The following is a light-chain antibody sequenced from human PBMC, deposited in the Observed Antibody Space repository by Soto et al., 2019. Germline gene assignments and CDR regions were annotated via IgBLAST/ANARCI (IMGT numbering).Light chain of an antibody. J-gene: IGKJ1*01. CDR2: GAA. Sequence: EIVLTQSPGTLSLSPGERATLSCRASQSINNNYLAWYQQKRGQAPSLLIYGAASRATGIPDRFSGSGSGTDFTLTISRLEPEDFAVYYCQQYGGAPRTFGQGTKVEIK. V-gene: IGKV3-20*01. CDR3: QQYGGAPRT. CDR1: QSINNNY.